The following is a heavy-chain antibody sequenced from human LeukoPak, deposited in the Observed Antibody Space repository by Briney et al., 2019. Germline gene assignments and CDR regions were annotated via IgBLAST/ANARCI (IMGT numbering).Heavy chain of an antibody. CDR1: GGSISSYY. CDR3: ARGSSDYVWGSWNWFDP. J-gene: IGHJ5*02. V-gene: IGHV4-59*01. CDR2: IYYSGST. D-gene: IGHD3-16*01. Sequence: SETLSLTCTVSGGSISSYYWSWIRQPPGKGQEWIGYIYYSGSTNYNPSLKSRVTISVDTSKNQFSLKLSSVTAADTAVYYCARGSSDYVWGSWNWFDPWGQGTLVTVSS.